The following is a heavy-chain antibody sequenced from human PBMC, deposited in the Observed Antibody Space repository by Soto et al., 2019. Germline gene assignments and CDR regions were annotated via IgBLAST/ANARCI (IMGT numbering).Heavy chain of an antibody. Sequence: ASVKVSCKASGGTFSSYAISWVRQAPGQGLEWMGGIIPIFGTANYAQKFQGRVTITADESTSTAYMELSSLRSDDTAVYYCARGESWFDPWGKGTLVTVSS. CDR2: IIPIFGTA. CDR3: ARGESWFDP. CDR1: GGTFSSYA. J-gene: IGHJ5*02. V-gene: IGHV1-69*13.